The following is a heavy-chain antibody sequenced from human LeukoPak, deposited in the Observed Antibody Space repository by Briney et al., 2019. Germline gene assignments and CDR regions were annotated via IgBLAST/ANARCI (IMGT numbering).Heavy chain of an antibody. CDR3: ARLVCSSATCYQPYFYYMDV. D-gene: IGHD2-2*01. CDR2: IYYSGST. V-gene: IGHV4-38-2*02. Sequence: PSETLSLTCTVSGYSISSGYYWGWIRQPPGKGLEWIGTIYYSGSTYYNPSLKSRVTISVDTSKNQFSLKLSSVTAADTAVYYCARLVCSSATCYQPYFYYMDVWGKGTTVTISS. CDR1: GYSISSGYY. J-gene: IGHJ6*03.